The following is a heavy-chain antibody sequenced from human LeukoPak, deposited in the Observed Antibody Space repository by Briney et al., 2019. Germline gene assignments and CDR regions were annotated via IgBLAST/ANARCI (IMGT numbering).Heavy chain of an antibody. D-gene: IGHD3-10*02. J-gene: IGHJ4*02. CDR2: LSWDSTNK. V-gene: IGHV3-9*01. CDR3: SKGPRHYVWIYCYFDY. Sequence: GRSLRLSCAASGFTFDDYDMHWVRKAPGKGQEWVSGLSWDSTNKGYADSVKGRFTISRDNATDSLYLHMNSVRVEDTAFSFFSKGPRHYVWIYCYFDYWGQGTLVTVSS. CDR1: GFTFDDYD.